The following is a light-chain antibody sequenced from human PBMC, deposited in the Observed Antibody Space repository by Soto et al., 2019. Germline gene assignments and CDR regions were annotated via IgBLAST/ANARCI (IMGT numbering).Light chain of an antibody. Sequence: ETVMTQSPATLSVSPGEGATLSCRASQSVSTSLAWYQCKPGQAPRLLIYGASSRATGIPDRFSGSGSGTDFTLTISRLEPEDFAVYYCQQYGSSAWTFGQGTTVDIK. J-gene: IGKJ1*01. CDR1: QSVSTS. V-gene: IGKV3-20*01. CDR2: GAS. CDR3: QQYGSSAWT.